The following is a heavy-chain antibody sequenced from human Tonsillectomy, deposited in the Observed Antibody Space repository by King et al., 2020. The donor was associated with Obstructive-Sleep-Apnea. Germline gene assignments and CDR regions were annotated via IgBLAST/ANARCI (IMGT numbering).Heavy chain of an antibody. D-gene: IGHD3-10*01. CDR1: GFTFSSYG. J-gene: IGHJ4*02. CDR2: IWYDGSNK. CDR3: ARDMGNYYYGSGSYYDY. V-gene: IGHV3-33*01. Sequence: VQLVESGGGVVQPGRSLRLSCAASGFTFSSYGMHWVRQAPGKGLEWVAVIWYDGSNKYYADSVKGRFTISRDNSKNTLYLQMNSLRAEDTAVNYCARDMGNYYYGSGSYYDYWGQGTLVTVSS.